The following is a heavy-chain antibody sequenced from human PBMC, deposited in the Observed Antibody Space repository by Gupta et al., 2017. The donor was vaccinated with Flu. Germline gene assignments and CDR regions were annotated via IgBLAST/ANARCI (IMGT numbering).Heavy chain of an antibody. J-gene: IGHJ4*02. CDR3: TRDLYTYGSVY. D-gene: IGHD3-10*01. CDR2: ISGSGTTM. CDR1: GFTFSSYE. Sequence: VQLVESGGGLVQPGGSLRLSCAVSGFTFSSYEMNWVRQAPGKGLEGVSYISGSGTTMYYTDSVKGRFTISRDNAKNSLYLQMNSLRAEDTAVYYCTRDLYTYGSVYWCQGTLVTVSS. V-gene: IGHV3-48*03.